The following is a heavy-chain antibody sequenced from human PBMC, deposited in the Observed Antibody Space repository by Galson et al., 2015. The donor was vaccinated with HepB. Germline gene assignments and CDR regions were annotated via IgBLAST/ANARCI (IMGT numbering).Heavy chain of an antibody. J-gene: IGHJ6*02. CDR1: GFTFSDYY. V-gene: IGHV3-11*06. CDR3: ARDFPPYDAARITYGMDV. Sequence: SLRLSCAASGFTFSDYYMSWIRQAPGKGLEWVSYISSSSSYTNYADSVKGRFTISRDNAKNSLYLQMNSLRAEDTAVYYCARDFPPYDAARITYGMDVWGQGTTVIVSS. CDR2: ISSSSSYT. D-gene: IGHD3-16*01.